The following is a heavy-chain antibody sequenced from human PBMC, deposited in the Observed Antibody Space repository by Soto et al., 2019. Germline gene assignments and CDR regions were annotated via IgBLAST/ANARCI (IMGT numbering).Heavy chain of an antibody. D-gene: IGHD5-12*01. J-gene: IGHJ4*02. CDR1: GGSISSGCYS. Sequence: SETQSLTCAVSGGSISSGCYSWSWIRQPPGKGLEWIGYVYHSGSTYYNPSLKSRVTISVDRSKNQFSLKLSSVTAADTAVYYCAAGGGLPRYYWGQGTLVTVS. CDR3: AAGGGLPRYY. CDR2: VYHSGST. V-gene: IGHV4-30-2*01.